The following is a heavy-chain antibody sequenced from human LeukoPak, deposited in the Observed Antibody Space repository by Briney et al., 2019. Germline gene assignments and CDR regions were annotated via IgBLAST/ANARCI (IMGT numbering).Heavy chain of an antibody. CDR1: GFTFSSYA. CDR3: ARADSSGWSYLDY. D-gene: IGHD6-19*01. Sequence: GGSLRLSCAASGFTFSSYAMSWVRQAPGKGLEWVSAISGSGGSTYYADSVKGRFTISRDNSKNTLYLQMNSLRAEDTAVYYCARADSSGWSYLDYWGQGILVTVSS. V-gene: IGHV3-23*01. CDR2: ISGSGGST. J-gene: IGHJ4*02.